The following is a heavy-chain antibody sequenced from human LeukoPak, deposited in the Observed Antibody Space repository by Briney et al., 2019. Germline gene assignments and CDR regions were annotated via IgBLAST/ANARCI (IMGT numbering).Heavy chain of an antibody. CDR2: TAYEGGEK. CDR1: GSTFSGHL. Sequence: PGGSLGLSCAASGSTFSGHLLHWVRQAPGKGLEWVAGTAYEGGEKYYADSVSGRFTISRDNSDNAVYLQMNGLRLEDTAVYFCAREGDRHLTFDYWGRGTLVTVSS. J-gene: IGHJ4*02. CDR3: AREGDRHLTFDY. D-gene: IGHD3-16*01. V-gene: IGHV3-30*01.